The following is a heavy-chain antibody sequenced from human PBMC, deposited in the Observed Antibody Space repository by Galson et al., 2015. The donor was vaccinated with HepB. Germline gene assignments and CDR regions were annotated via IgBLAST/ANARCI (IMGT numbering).Heavy chain of an antibody. D-gene: IGHD3-10*01. V-gene: IGHV5-51*01. CDR2: IYPGDSDT. J-gene: IGHJ6*02. CDR1: GYSFTTYW. CDR3: ARQRITMLRGVYYYYGMDV. Sequence: QSGAEVKKPGESLKISCKGSGYSFTTYWIGWVRQMPGKGLEWMGIIYPGDSDTKYSPSFQGQVTISADKSISTAHLQWSSLKASDTAMYYCARQRITMLRGVYYYYGMDVWGQGTTVTVSS.